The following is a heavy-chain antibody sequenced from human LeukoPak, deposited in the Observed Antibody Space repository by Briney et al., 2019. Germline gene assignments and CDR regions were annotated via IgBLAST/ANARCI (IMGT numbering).Heavy chain of an antibody. CDR1: GDSVSSNSAA. V-gene: IGHV6-1*01. Sequence: SQTLSLTCAISGDSVSSNSAAWNWIRKSPSRGLEWLGRTYYRSKWYNDYAVSVKSRITINPDTSKNQFSLQLNSVTPEDTAVYYCAREYWGYGKSYYYGMDVWGQGTTVTVSS. D-gene: IGHD5-12*01. CDR2: TYYRSKWYN. CDR3: AREYWGYGKSYYYGMDV. J-gene: IGHJ6*02.